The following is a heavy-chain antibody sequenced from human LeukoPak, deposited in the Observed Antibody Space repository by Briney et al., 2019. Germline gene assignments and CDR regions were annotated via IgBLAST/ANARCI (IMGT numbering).Heavy chain of an antibody. J-gene: IGHJ4*02. Sequence: SETLSLTCDVYGGSFSGYYWSWIRQPPGKGLEWIGEINHSGSTNYNPSLKSRVTISVDTSKNQFSLKLSSVTAADTAVYYCARGWGYYGSGRTPHYFDYWGQGTLVTVSS. V-gene: IGHV4-34*01. CDR1: GGSFSGYY. D-gene: IGHD3-10*01. CDR2: INHSGST. CDR3: ARGWGYYGSGRTPHYFDY.